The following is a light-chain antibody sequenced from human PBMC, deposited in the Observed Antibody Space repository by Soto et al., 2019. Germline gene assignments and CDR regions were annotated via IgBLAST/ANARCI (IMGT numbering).Light chain of an antibody. V-gene: IGLV3-1*01. CDR2: QDA. Sequence: SYELTQPPSVSVSPGQTARITCSGDKLGDKYVSWYQQKPGQSPALVIYQDATRPPGIPERLSGSNSGNTATLTVTGTQAMDEADYYCQAWDSSAVVFGGGTKVTVL. CDR1: KLGDKY. J-gene: IGLJ2*01. CDR3: QAWDSSAVV.